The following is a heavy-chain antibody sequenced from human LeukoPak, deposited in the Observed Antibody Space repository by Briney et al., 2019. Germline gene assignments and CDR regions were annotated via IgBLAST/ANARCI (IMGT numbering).Heavy chain of an antibody. CDR3: AKDQIGWAPGYSSGPLDY. D-gene: IGHD6-19*01. CDR2: LSYDGTNK. CDR1: GFTFSIYG. J-gene: IGHJ4*02. Sequence: GRSLRLSCAASGFTFSIYGMHWVRQAPGKGLEGVAVLSYDGTNKYYADSVKGRFTISRDYSNNTLFLQMSSLRPEDTAVYYCAKDQIGWAPGYSSGPLDYWGQGTLVTVSS. V-gene: IGHV3-30*18.